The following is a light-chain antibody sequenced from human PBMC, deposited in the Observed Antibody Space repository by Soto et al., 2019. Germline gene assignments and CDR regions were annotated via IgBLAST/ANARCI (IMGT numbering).Light chain of an antibody. Sequence: EIVLTQSPGTLSLSPGERATLSCRASQSVTSNYLAWYQQKPGQAPGLLIYDTSTRASGVTDRFSGSGSGTEFTLTISRLEPEDFAVYYCQQYGTSPQTFGQGTKVDIK. CDR1: QSVTSNY. J-gene: IGKJ1*01. CDR3: QQYGTSPQT. CDR2: DTS. V-gene: IGKV3-20*01.